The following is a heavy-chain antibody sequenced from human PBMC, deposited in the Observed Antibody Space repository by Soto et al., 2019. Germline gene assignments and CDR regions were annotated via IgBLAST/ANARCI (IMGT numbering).Heavy chain of an antibody. CDR3: ARGEVSSWYGLYYFDY. Sequence: QVQLVQSGAEVKKPGASVKVSCKASGYTFTSYYMHWVRQPPGQGLEWMGIINPGGGSTSYAQKFQGRVTMTRDTSTSTVYMELSSLRSEDTAVYYCARGEVSSWYGLYYFDYWGQGTLVTVSS. CDR2: INPGGGST. D-gene: IGHD6-13*01. J-gene: IGHJ4*02. V-gene: IGHV1-46*03. CDR1: GYTFTSYY.